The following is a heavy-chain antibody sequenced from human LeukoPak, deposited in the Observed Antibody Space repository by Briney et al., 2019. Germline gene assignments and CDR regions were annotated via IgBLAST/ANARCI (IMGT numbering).Heavy chain of an antibody. Sequence: PSETLSLTCTVSGGSISSSSHFWGWIRQPPGKGLEWIASVYYSGSTYYSPSLKSRVTISVDTSQNQFSLKLTVTAADTAVYYCARSGGTLPNFDFWGQGTLVTVSS. CDR1: GGSISSSSHF. J-gene: IGHJ4*02. V-gene: IGHV4-39*01. CDR3: ARSGGTLPNFDF. CDR2: VYYSGST. D-gene: IGHD1-26*01.